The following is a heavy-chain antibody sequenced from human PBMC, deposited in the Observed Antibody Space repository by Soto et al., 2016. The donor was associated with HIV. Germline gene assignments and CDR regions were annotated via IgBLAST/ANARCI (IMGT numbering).Heavy chain of an antibody. CDR3: ARDRPGYSDRTGSSVGVGYFEN. CDR2: IYSGGNT. J-gene: IGHJ4*02. V-gene: IGHV3-66*01. Sequence: EVRLVESGGGLVQPGGSLRLSCAASGFTVSSSYMSWVRQTPGKGLEWVSVIYSGGNTYYANSVAGRFTISRDNSNNILFLQMNSLRAEDTAVYYCARDRPGYSDRTGSSVGVGYFENWGQGNLVTVSS. CDR1: GFTVSSSY. D-gene: IGHD3-22*01.